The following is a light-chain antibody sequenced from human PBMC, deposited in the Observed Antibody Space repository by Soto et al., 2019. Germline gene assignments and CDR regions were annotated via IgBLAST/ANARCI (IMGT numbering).Light chain of an antibody. J-gene: IGKJ5*01. CDR3: KQYENSPIT. CDR2: GAS. CDR1: QSITSSF. Sequence: ESVWTQPPGLLSLSPGERASLSCGASQSITSSFLAWYQQKPGQAPRLLIYGASSRATGIHDRFSGTGSETDFTLTIKRLEPEDFAVYCCKQYENSPITFGQGTRLEI. V-gene: IGKV3-20*01.